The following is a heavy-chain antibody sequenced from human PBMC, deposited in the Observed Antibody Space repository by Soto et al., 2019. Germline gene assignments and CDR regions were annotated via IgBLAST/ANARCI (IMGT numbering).Heavy chain of an antibody. D-gene: IGHD1-1*01. CDR2: INPDGSEK. CDR1: GFTFSNYW. V-gene: IGHV3-7*01. J-gene: IGHJ4*02. CDR3: ARLRGSTTIYDY. Sequence: GGSLRLSCAASGFTFSNYWMSWVRQAPGKGLEWVASINPDGSEKYYVDSVKGRFTLSRDNAQNSLYLQMNSLRDEDTAVHYCARLRGSTTIYDYWGQGTLVTVSS.